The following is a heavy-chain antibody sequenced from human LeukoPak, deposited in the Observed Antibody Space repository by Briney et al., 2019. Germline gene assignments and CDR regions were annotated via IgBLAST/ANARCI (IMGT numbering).Heavy chain of an antibody. CDR3: TRDATYYLRYGYFDY. CDR1: GFNFNTYT. Sequence: GGSLRLSCAASGFNFNTYTMNWVRQAPGKGLEWVSSINNVASHIYYAGSVRGRFTISRDNAKNSVYLQMNSLRAEDTAVYYCTRDATYYLRYGYFDYWGQGTLVTVSS. D-gene: IGHD2/OR15-2a*01. CDR2: INNVASHI. V-gene: IGHV3-21*01. J-gene: IGHJ4*02.